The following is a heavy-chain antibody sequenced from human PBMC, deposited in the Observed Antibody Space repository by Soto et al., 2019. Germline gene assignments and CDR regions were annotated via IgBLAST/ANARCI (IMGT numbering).Heavy chain of an antibody. CDR3: VARGMTYDFLSGPHPFDP. Sequence: SETLSLTCAAHNGSFTDYFWTWIRQSPGKGLEWIGEINHRGDATYNPSLRSRVTISIDTSKNHFSLSLRSLTAADTAVYYCVARGMTYDFLSGPHPFDPWGHGTLVTVSS. CDR2: INHRGDA. V-gene: IGHV4-34*01. CDR1: NGSFTDYF. D-gene: IGHD3-3*01. J-gene: IGHJ5*02.